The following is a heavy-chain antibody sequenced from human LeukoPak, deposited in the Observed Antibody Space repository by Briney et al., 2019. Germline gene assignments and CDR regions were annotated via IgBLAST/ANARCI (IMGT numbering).Heavy chain of an antibody. CDR1: GFTFSDYN. J-gene: IGHJ3*02. CDR2: ITTSSSYM. CDR3: AKDYEEPIALDAFDI. D-gene: IGHD3-3*01. Sequence: GGSLRLSCVASGFTFSDYNMNWVRQAPGKGLEWVSSITTSSSYMYYADSVKGRFTISRDNSKNTLYLQMNSLRAEDTAVYYCAKDYEEPIALDAFDIWGQGTMVTVSS. V-gene: IGHV3-21*04.